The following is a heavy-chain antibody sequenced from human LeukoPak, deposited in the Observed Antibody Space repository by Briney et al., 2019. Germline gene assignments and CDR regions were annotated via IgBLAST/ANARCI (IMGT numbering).Heavy chain of an antibody. CDR3: ARQGNYYDPFDY. CDR1: GGSISSSSYY. Sequence: SETLSLTCTVSGGSISSSSYYWGWIRQPPGKGLEWIGSIYYSGGTYYNPSLKSRVTISVDTSKNQFSLKLSSVTATDTAVYYCARQGNYYDPFDYWGQGTLVTVSS. CDR2: IYYSGGT. D-gene: IGHD3-22*01. J-gene: IGHJ4*02. V-gene: IGHV4-39*01.